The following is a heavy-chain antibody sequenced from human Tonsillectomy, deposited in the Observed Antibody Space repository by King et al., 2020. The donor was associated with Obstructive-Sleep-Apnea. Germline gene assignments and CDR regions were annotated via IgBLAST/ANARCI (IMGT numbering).Heavy chain of an antibody. CDR2: INHSGST. CDR3: ARVTRGYSYGYSRGIYFDY. CDR1: GGSFSGYY. D-gene: IGHD5-18*01. V-gene: IGHV4-34*01. Sequence: HVQLQQWGAGLLKPSETLSLTCAVYGGSFSGYYWSWIRQPPGKGLEWIGEINHSGSTNYNPSLKSRVTISVDTSKNQFSLKLSSVTAADTAVYYCARVTRGYSYGYSRGIYFDYWGQGTLVTVSS. J-gene: IGHJ4*02.